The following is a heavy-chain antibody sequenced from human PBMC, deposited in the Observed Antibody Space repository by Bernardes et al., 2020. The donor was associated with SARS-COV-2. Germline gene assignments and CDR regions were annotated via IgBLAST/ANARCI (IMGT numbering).Heavy chain of an antibody. D-gene: IGHD4-17*01. J-gene: IGHJ4*02. CDR1: GFTLRSYD. CDR3: VRGLYNDYGTY. V-gene: IGHV3-13*01. CDR2: LSGDGQS. Sequence: GSLRLSCAASGFTLRSYDMHWVRLGSGNGLEWVSALSGDGQSFYAASVKGRFTISREDDRNSLYLQMKSLRVGDTAVYYCVRGLYNDYGTYWGQGTLVTVSS.